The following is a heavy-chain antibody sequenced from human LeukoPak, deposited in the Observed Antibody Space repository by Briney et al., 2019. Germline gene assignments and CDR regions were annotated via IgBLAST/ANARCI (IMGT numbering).Heavy chain of an antibody. V-gene: IGHV1-46*01. J-gene: IGHJ4*02. CDR1: GYTFTGYY. D-gene: IGHD5-24*01. CDR3: ARRGTRGEGGKDGYNFDY. CDR2: INPSGGST. Sequence: ASVKVSCKASGYTFTGYYMHWVRQAPGQGLEWMGIINPSGGSTSYAQKFQGRVSMTRDMSTSTVYMELSSLRSEDTAVYYCARRGTRGEGGKDGYNFDYWGQGTLVTVSS.